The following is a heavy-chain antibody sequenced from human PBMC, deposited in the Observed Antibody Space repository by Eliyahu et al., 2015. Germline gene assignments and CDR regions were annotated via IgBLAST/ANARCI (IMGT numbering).Heavy chain of an antibody. CDR3: AKDWTAVIRGPDH. CDR2: ISWNSGSI. J-gene: IGHJ4*02. D-gene: IGHD2-21*02. Sequence: EVQLVESGGGLVQPGRSLRLSCEAXGFTFDDYAMHWVRXAPGKGLXWVSGISWNSGSIGYADSVKGRFTISRDNAKNSLYLQMNSLRTEDTALYYCAKDWTAVIRGPDHWGQGTLVTASS. CDR1: GFTFDDYA. V-gene: IGHV3-9*01.